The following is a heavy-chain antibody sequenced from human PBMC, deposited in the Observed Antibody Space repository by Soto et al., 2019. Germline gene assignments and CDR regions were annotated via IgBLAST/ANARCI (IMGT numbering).Heavy chain of an antibody. CDR3: AIRGRTYYYGSGGPHYYYYGMDV. CDR2: IYPAASDT. D-gene: IGHD3-10*01. Sequence: GESLKISCKGSGYSFTSYWIGWVRQMPGRGLAWLGIIYPAASDTRYSPSFQGQVTISADKSISTAYLQWSSRKASDTAMYYCAIRGRTYYYGSGGPHYYYYGMDVWGQGTTVTVSS. J-gene: IGHJ6*02. V-gene: IGHV5-51*01. CDR1: GYSFTSYW.